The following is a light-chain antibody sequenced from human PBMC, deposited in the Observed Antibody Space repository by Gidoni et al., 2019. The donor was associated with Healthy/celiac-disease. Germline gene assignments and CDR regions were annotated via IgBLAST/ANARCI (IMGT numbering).Light chain of an antibody. V-gene: IGLV2-11*01. CDR2: DVS. CDR1: SSDVGGYNY. CDR3: CSYAGSYIHVV. J-gene: IGLJ2*01. Sequence: QSALTQPRSVSGSPGQSVTISCTGTSSDVGGYNYVSWYQQHPGKAPNLMIYDVSKRPSGVPDRFSGSKSGNTASLTISGLQAEDEADYYCCSYAGSYIHVVFGGGTKLTVL.